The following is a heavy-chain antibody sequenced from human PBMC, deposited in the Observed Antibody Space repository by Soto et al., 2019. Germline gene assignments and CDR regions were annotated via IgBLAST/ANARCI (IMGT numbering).Heavy chain of an antibody. CDR2: ISAYNGNT. J-gene: IGHJ4*02. Sequence: ASVNVSCKASGYTFTSYGISWVRQAPGQGLEWMGWISAYNGNTNYAQKLQGRVTMTTDTSTSTAYMELRILRSDVTAVYYCGRVHYYDSSGYYYGYYFDYWGQGTLVTVSS. V-gene: IGHV1-18*01. D-gene: IGHD3-22*01. CDR1: GYTFTSYG. CDR3: GRVHYYDSSGYYYGYYFDY.